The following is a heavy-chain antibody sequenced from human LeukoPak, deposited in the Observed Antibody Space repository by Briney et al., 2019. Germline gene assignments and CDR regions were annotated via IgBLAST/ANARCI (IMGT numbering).Heavy chain of an antibody. CDR1: GYTFTSYD. CDR2: MNPNSGNT. V-gene: IGHV1-8*03. J-gene: IGHJ6*03. CDR3: ARGPQGITVTSSDYYYYYMDV. Sequence: ASVKVSCKASGYTFTSYDINWVRQATGQGLEWMGWMNPNSGNTGYAQKFQGRVTITRNTSISAAYMELSSLRSEDTAVYYCARGPQGITVTSSDYYYYYMDVWGKGTTVTVSS. D-gene: IGHD4-17*01.